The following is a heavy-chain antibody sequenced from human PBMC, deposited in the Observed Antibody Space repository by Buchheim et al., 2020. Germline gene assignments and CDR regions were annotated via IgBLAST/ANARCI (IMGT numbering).Heavy chain of an antibody. CDR2: IYSGGST. CDR1: GFTVSSNY. Sequence: EVQLVESGGGLVQPGGSLRLSCAASGFTVSSNYMSWVRQAPGKGLEWVSVIYSGGSTYYADSVKGRFTISRDNSKNTLHLQMNSLRAEDTAVYYCASPNPDYYYDSSGYYLDYWGQGTL. V-gene: IGHV3-66*01. D-gene: IGHD3-22*01. CDR3: ASPNPDYYYDSSGYYLDY. J-gene: IGHJ4*02.